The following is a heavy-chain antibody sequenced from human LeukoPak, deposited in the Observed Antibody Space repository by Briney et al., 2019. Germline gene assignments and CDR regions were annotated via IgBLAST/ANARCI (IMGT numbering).Heavy chain of an antibody. V-gene: IGHV5-10-1*01. Sequence: PGESLKISCKGSGYSFSTYWISWVRQMPGKGLEWMGRIDPSDSYTNYSPSFQGHVTISADKSISIAYLQWSSLKASDTAMYYCARRYGSGSYYSNGDAFDVWGQGTMVTVSS. CDR3: ARRYGSGSYYSNGDAFDV. CDR2: IDPSDSYT. J-gene: IGHJ3*01. D-gene: IGHD3-10*01. CDR1: GYSFSTYW.